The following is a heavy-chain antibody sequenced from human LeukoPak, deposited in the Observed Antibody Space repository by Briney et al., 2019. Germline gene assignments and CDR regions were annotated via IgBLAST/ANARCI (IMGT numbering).Heavy chain of an antibody. CDR1: GYSISSGYY. Sequence: SETLSLTCTVPGYSISSGYYWGWIRQPPGKGLEWIGSIYHSGSTYYNPSLKSRVTISVDTSKNQFSLKLSSVTAADTAVYYCARIDFWSGHDAFDIWGQGTMVTVSS. J-gene: IGHJ3*02. CDR3: ARIDFWSGHDAFDI. D-gene: IGHD3-3*01. CDR2: IYHSGST. V-gene: IGHV4-38-2*02.